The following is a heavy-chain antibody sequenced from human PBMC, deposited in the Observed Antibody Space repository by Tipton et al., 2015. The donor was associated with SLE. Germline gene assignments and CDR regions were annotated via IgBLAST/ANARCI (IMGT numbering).Heavy chain of an antibody. CDR3: ARHPFYYYYMDV. CDR2: ISSSGTII. CDR1: GFTFSNYY. V-gene: IGHV3-11*01. Sequence: SLRLSCAASGFTFSNYYMSWIRRAPGKGLEWVSYISSSGTIIYYADSVKGRFTVSRDSDSLYLQMNSLGVEDTAIYYCARHPFYYYYMDVWGRGTSVTVSS. J-gene: IGHJ6*03.